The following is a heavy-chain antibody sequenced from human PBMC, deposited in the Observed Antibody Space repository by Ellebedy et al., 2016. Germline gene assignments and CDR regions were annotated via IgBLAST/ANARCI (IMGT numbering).Heavy chain of an antibody. CDR1: GFTFSSYA. D-gene: IGHD6-19*01. CDR3: AKGSIAVAGHFDY. CDR2: ISGSGGST. J-gene: IGHJ4*02. V-gene: IGHV3-23*01. Sequence: GESLKISXAASGFTFSSYAMSWVRQAPGKGLEWVSAISGSGGSTYYADSVKGRFTISRDNSKNTLYLQMNSLRAEDTAVYYCAKGSIAVAGHFDYWGQGTLVTVSS.